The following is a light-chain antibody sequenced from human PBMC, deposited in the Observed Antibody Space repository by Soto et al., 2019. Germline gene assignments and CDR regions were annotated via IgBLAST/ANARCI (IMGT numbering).Light chain of an antibody. CDR3: QQRSNWPRT. Sequence: EIVLTQSPGTLSFSPGERATLTCRASQSVSYNCLAWYQQKPGQAPRLLIYGVSSRATGIPDRFSGSGSGTDFTLTISRLEPEDFAVYYCQQRSNWPRTFGQGTKVDIK. V-gene: IGKV3D-20*02. J-gene: IGKJ1*01. CDR2: GVS. CDR1: QSVSYNC.